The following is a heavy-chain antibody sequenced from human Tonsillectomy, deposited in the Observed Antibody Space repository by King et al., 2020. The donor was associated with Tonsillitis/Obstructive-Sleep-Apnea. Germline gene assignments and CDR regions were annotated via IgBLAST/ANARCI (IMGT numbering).Heavy chain of an antibody. V-gene: IGHV4-34*01. CDR2: INHSGST. Sequence: VQLQQWGAGLLKPSETLSLTCAVYGGSFSGYYWSWIRQPPGKGPDWIVEINHSGSTNYNPSLKSRVTISVDTSKNQFSLKLSSVTAADTAVYYCARGFYYYYMDVWGKGTTVTVSS. J-gene: IGHJ6*03. CDR1: GGSFSGYY. CDR3: ARGFYYYYMDV.